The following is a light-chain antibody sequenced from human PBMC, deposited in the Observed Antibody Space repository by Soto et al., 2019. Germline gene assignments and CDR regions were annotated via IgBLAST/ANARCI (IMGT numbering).Light chain of an antibody. CDR3: KQYTSYWT. CDR1: QRVRNW. Sequence: DIQITQSPSTLSASVGARVTMTCRASQRVRNWLAWYQQKPGKAPKLLIYDASTLEDGVPSRFSGSGSGTEFTLTISSMKPDVSASYVVKQYTSYWTFGQGTMMVIK. V-gene: IGKV1-5*01. J-gene: IGKJ1*01. CDR2: DAS.